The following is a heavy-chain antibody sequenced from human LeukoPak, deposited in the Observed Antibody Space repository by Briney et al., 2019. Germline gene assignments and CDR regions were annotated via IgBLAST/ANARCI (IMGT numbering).Heavy chain of an antibody. V-gene: IGHV3-15*01. J-gene: IGHJ4*02. CDR2: IRDKPHGVTT. Sequence: GEPLRLSCAASGFTFSNAWMSWVRQAPGKGLEWVGLIRDKPHGVTTDYAAPVKGRFTISRDDSISMLYLQINSLRAEDTTVYYCATLGASDRFDSWGEGTLVTVSS. D-gene: IGHD4/OR15-4a*01. CDR3: ATLGASDRFDS. CDR1: GFTFSNAW.